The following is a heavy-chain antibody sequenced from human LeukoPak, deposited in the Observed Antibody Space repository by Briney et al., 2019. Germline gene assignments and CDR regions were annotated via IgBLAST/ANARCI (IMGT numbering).Heavy chain of an antibody. V-gene: IGHV4-59*01. CDR1: GGSISSYY. CDR3: ARDETLASSGPNYWYFDL. Sequence: SETLSLTCTVSGGSISSYYWSWIRQPPGKGLEWIGYIYYSGSTNYNPSLKSRVTISVDTSKNQFSLKLSSVTAADTAMYYCARDETLASSGPNYWYFDLWGRGTLVTVSS. CDR2: IYYSGST. D-gene: IGHD3-10*01. J-gene: IGHJ2*01.